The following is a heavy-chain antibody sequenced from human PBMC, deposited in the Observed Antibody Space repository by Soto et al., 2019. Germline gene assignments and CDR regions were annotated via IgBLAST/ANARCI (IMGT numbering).Heavy chain of an antibody. CDR1: GFTFSSYG. CDR2: ISYDGSNK. V-gene: IGHV3-30*18. Sequence: QVQLVESGGGVVQPGRSLRLSCAASGFTFSSYGMHWVRQAPGKGLEWVAVISYDGSNKYYADSVKGRFTISRDNSKNTLYLQMNSLRAEDTAVYYCAKDKEYDSYGMDVWGQGTTVTVSS. D-gene: IGHD3-9*01. CDR3: AKDKEYDSYGMDV. J-gene: IGHJ6*02.